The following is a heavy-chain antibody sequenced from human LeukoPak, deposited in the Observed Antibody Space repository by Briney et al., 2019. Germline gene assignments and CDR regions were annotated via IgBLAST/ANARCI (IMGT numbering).Heavy chain of an antibody. V-gene: IGHV3-49*04. D-gene: IGHD3-22*01. CDR1: GLTFGDNA. J-gene: IGHJ4*02. CDR3: TTGSYHESSGYRFDY. CDR2: IRNKGNGGTT. Sequence: GGSLRLSCTTSGLTFGDNAMSWVRQAPGKGLEWVGFIRNKGNGGTTEYAASVKGRFTISRDDSESITYLQMNSLRTEDTAVYYCTTGSYHESSGYRFDYWGQGTQVTVSS.